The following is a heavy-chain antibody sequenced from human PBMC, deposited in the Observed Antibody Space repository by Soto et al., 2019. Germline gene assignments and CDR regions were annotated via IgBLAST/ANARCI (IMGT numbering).Heavy chain of an antibody. D-gene: IGHD3-3*01. J-gene: IGHJ4*02. V-gene: IGHV3-21*06. Sequence: GGSLRLSCAACGFTFSSHSMNWVRQAPGKGLEWVSSISSSGSYIYYADSVKGRFTTSRDNAKNSLYLQMNGLRAEDTAVYYCARDLRRGLSYYDFWSGYPYFDYWGLGTLVTVSS. CDR3: ARDLRRGLSYYDFWSGYPYFDY. CDR2: ISSSGSYI. CDR1: GFTFSSHS.